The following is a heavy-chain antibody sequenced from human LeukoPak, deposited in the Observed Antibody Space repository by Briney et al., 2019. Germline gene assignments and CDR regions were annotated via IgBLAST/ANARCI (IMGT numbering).Heavy chain of an antibody. V-gene: IGHV1-18*01. CDR1: GYTFTSYG. D-gene: IGHD6-19*01. Sequence: ASVKVSCKASGYTFTSYGISWVRQAPGQGLEWMGWISAYNGNTNYAQKLQGRVTMTRDTSTSTVYMELSSLRSEDTAVYYCARLKGLVLSYWGQGTLVTVSS. CDR3: ARLKGLVLSY. CDR2: ISAYNGNT. J-gene: IGHJ4*02.